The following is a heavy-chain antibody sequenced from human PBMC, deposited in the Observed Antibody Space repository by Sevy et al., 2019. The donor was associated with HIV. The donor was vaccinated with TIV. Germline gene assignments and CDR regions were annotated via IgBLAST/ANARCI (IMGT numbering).Heavy chain of an antibody. J-gene: IGHJ4*02. CDR1: GYTLTQLS. D-gene: IGHD3-22*01. Sequence: ASVKVSCKVSGYTLTQLSVHWVRQAPGKGLEWMGSFDPEYGETIYAQNFQGRVTMTEDTSTDTAYMDLSSLRSEDTAVYYCATTKDYYDSRGSPFDYWGQGTLVTVSS. CDR3: ATTKDYYDSRGSPFDY. V-gene: IGHV1-24*01. CDR2: FDPEYGET.